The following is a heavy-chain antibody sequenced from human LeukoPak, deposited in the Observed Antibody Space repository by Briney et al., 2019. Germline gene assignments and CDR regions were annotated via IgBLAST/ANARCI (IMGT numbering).Heavy chain of an antibody. D-gene: IGHD3-10*01. CDR1: GFTFSSYG. J-gene: IGHJ5*02. Sequence: GGSLRLSCAASGFTFSSYGMHWVRQAPGKGLEWVAFIRYDGSNKYYADSVKGRFTISRDNSKNTLYLQMNSLRAEDTAVYYCAKDQVVRGLGHTWFDPWGQGTLVTVSS. CDR3: AKDQVVRGLGHTWFDP. CDR2: IRYDGSNK. V-gene: IGHV3-30*02.